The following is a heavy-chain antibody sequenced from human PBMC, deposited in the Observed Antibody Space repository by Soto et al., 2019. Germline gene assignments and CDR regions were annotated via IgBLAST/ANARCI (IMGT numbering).Heavy chain of an antibody. Sequence: SATLSLTCTVSGGSISGGGYYWSWILQHPGKGLECIGYIYYSGSTYYNPSLKSRVTISVDTSKNQFSLKLSSVTAADTAVYYCARGVGMATIFDYWGQGTLVTVSS. CDR1: GGSISGGGYY. D-gene: IGHD5-12*01. CDR2: IYYSGST. CDR3: ARGVGMATIFDY. J-gene: IGHJ4*02. V-gene: IGHV4-31*03.